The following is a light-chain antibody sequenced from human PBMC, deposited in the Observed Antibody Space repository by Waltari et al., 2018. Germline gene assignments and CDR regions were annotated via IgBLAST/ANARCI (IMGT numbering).Light chain of an antibody. CDR3: QQYNNWPPLT. CDR1: QSVSSN. Sequence: EIVMTQTPATLSVSPGERATLSCRASQSVSSNLAWYQQKPCQAPRLLIYDASTRDTGIPDRFSGSGSGTEFTLTISSLQSEDFAFYYCQQYNNWPPLTFGGGTKVEIK. J-gene: IGKJ4*01. CDR2: DAS. V-gene: IGKV3-15*01.